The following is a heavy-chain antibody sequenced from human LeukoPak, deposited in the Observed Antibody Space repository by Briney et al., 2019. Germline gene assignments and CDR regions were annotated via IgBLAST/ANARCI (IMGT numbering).Heavy chain of an antibody. CDR2: INHSGST. CDR3: ASDDSSGYTTFDY. V-gene: IGHV4-34*01. Sequence: SETLSLTCAVYGGSFSGYYWSWIRQPPGKGLEWIGEINHSGSTNYNPSLKSRVTISVDTSKNQFSLKLSSVTAAVTAVYYCASDDSSGYTTFDYWGQGTLVTVSS. D-gene: IGHD3-22*01. J-gene: IGHJ4*02. CDR1: GGSFSGYY.